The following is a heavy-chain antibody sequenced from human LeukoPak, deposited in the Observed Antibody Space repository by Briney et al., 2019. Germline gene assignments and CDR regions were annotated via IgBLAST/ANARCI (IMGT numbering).Heavy chain of an antibody. CDR3: ARHNYDSSGYYSRPYYFDY. J-gene: IGHJ4*02. CDR2: INHSGGA. V-gene: IGHV4-34*01. D-gene: IGHD3-22*01. Sequence: SETLSLTCAVYGGSFSDYYWSWIRQPPGKGLEWIGEINHSGGANYNPSLKSRVTKSVDTSKNQFSLKLSSVTAADTAVYYCARHNYDSSGYYSRPYYFDYWGQGTLVTVSS. CDR1: GGSFSDYY.